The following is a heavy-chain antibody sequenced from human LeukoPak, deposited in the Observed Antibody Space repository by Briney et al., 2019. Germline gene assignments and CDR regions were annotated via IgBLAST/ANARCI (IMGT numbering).Heavy chain of an antibody. Sequence: SETLSLTCAVYGGSFSGYYWSWIRQPPGRGLEWIGEINHSGSTNYNPSLKSRVTISVDTSKNQFSLKLSSVTAADTAVYYCARGRKGRGYSYGTDYWGQGTLVTVSS. D-gene: IGHD5-18*01. V-gene: IGHV4-34*01. CDR2: INHSGST. J-gene: IGHJ4*02. CDR3: ARGRKGRGYSYGTDY. CDR1: GGSFSGYY.